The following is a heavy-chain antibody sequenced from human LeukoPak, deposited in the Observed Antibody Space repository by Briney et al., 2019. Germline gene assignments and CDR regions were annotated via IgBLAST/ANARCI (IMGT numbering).Heavy chain of an antibody. D-gene: IGHD6-13*01. CDR3: ATIAAAGPSDFDY. Sequence: SETLSLTCTVSGDSISRYYWSWIRQPPGKGLEWIGYIYYSGSTNYNPSLKSRVTISVDTSKNQFSLKLSSVTAADTAVYYCATIAAAGPSDFDYWGQGTLVTVSS. V-gene: IGHV4-59*01. CDR1: GDSISRYY. CDR2: IYYSGST. J-gene: IGHJ4*02.